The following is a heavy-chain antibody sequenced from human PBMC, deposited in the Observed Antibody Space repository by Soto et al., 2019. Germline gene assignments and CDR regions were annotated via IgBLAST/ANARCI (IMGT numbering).Heavy chain of an antibody. D-gene: IGHD1-26*01. J-gene: IGHJ4*02. CDR2: INQEGSEK. V-gene: IGHV3-7*01. CDR3: AFGSIVAATRLAPDH. CDR1: GFTSSSYW. Sequence: GGSLRLSCAAPGFTSSSYWMTWVRQTPGKGLEWVGNINQEGSEKNYVDSVKGRFTISRDNAKNSLYLQMSSLRAEDTAVYYCAFGSIVAATRLAPDHWGQGTLVTVSS.